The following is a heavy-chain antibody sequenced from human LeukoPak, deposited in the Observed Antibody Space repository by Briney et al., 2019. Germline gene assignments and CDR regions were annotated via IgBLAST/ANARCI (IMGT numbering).Heavy chain of an antibody. Sequence: TGGSLRLSCAASGFTFSSYAMSWVRQAPGKGLEWVSAISGSGGSTYYADSVRGRFTISRDNSKNTLYLQMNSLRAEDTAVYYCAKVSAYSSSWYGSYFDYWGQGTLVTVSS. D-gene: IGHD6-13*01. CDR3: AKVSAYSSSWYGSYFDY. CDR2: ISGSGGST. V-gene: IGHV3-23*01. CDR1: GFTFSSYA. J-gene: IGHJ4*02.